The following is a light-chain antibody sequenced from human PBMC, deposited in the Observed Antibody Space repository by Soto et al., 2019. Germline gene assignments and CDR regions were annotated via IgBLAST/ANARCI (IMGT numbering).Light chain of an antibody. CDR1: SSDVGAYNY. V-gene: IGLV2-14*03. J-gene: IGLJ2*01. CDR3: SSYTTSSTPV. Sequence: QSALTQPASVSGSPGQSITISCSGTSSDVGAYNYVSWYQHHPGKAPKLIIFDVSIRPSGVSNRFSGSKSGNTASLTISGLQAEDEADYHCSSYTTSSTPVFGGGTKVTV. CDR2: DVS.